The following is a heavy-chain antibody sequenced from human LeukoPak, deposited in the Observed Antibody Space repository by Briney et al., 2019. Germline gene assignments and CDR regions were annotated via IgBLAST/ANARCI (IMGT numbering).Heavy chain of an antibody. J-gene: IGHJ4*02. D-gene: IGHD1-26*01. V-gene: IGHV3-23*01. Sequence: GESLRLSCAASGFTFSNYAMTWVRQGPGQGLEWFSTISGSGDGTYYADSVKGRFTISRDNSKNTLYVKMNSLRAEDTAVYYCAKGHAPSGSYADYWGQGTLVTVST. CDR3: AKGHAPSGSYADY. CDR1: GFTFSNYA. CDR2: ISGSGDGT.